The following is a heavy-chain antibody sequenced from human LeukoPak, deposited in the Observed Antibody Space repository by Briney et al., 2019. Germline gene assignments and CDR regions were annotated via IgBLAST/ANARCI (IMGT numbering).Heavy chain of an antibody. CDR1: GYTFNAYY. CDR3: ARDYGGNSGFDY. V-gene: IGHV1-2*02. CDR2: INPNSGGS. J-gene: IGHJ4*02. D-gene: IGHD4-23*01. Sequence: ASVKVSRKTSGYTFNAYYMHWVRQAPGQGLEWMGWINPNSGGSNYAQKFQGRVTMTRDTSISTAYMELSRLRSDDTAVYYCARDYGGNSGFDYWGQGTLVTVSS.